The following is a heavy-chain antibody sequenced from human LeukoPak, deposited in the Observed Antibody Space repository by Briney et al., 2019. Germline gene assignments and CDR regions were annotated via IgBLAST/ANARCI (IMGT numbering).Heavy chain of an antibody. CDR3: VRARDIAVSWFGDLLSSETYFDY. CDR2: IYYSGST. D-gene: IGHD3-10*01. Sequence: SETLSLTCTVSGDSISSYYWSWIRQPPGKGLEWIGYIYYSGSTNYNPSLKSRVTISVDTSKNQFSLKLSSVTAADAAVYYCVRARDIAVSWFGDLLSSETYFDYWGQGTLVTVSS. CDR1: GDSISSYY. V-gene: IGHV4-59*01. J-gene: IGHJ4*02.